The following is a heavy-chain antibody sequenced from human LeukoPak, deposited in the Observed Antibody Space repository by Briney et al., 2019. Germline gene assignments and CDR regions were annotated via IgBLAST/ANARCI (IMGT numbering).Heavy chain of an antibody. CDR3: AADLHYDSSTSSYNWFDP. CDR1: GYTLTELS. CDR2: FDPEDGET. Sequence: ASVKVSCKVSGYTLTELSMHWVRQAPGKGLEWMGGFDPEDGETIYAQKFQGRVTMTEDTSTDTAYMELSSLRSEDTAVYYCAADLHYDSSTSSYNWFDPWGQGTLVTVSS. V-gene: IGHV1-24*01. J-gene: IGHJ5*02. D-gene: IGHD3-22*01.